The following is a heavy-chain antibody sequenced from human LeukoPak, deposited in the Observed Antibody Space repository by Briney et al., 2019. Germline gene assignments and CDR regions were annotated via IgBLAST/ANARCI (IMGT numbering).Heavy chain of an antibody. Sequence: SETLSLTCAVSGGSISSGGYSWSWIRQPPGKGLEWIGYIYYSGSTYYNPSLKSRVTISVDTSKNQFSLKLGSVTAADTAVYYCARVSYDILTGGAYYYYYMDVWGKGTTVTISS. CDR2: IYYSGST. V-gene: IGHV4-30-4*07. CDR1: GGSISSGGYS. J-gene: IGHJ6*03. D-gene: IGHD3-9*01. CDR3: ARVSYDILTGGAYYYYYMDV.